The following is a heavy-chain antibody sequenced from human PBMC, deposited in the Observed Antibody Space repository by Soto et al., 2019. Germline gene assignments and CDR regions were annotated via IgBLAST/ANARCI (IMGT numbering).Heavy chain of an antibody. Sequence: PSETLSLTCSVSGGSIGSYYWSWIRQPPGKGLEWIGYIYYSGSTNYNPSLKSRVTISVDTSKNQFSLKLSSVTAADTAVYYCERGGWRQIDSWGQRTLVTVSS. CDR2: IYYSGST. J-gene: IGHJ4*02. D-gene: IGHD3-3*01. CDR3: ERGGWRQIDS. V-gene: IGHV4-59*08. CDR1: GGSIGSYY.